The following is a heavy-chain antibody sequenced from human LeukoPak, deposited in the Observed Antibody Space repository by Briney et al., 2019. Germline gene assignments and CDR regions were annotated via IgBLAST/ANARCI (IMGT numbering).Heavy chain of an antibody. V-gene: IGHV3-23*01. D-gene: IGHD2-8*01. CDR1: GFIFSTYD. CDR3: VKPRKGLVLGVFDT. Sequence: GGSLRLSCAASGFIFSTYDMAWVRQAPGKGLQWVSSISDSGRSTFFADSVKGRFSISRDNSQNTVYLQMNSLRVDDTALYYCVKPRKGLVLGVFDTWGQGTMVTVAS. CDR2: ISDSGRST. J-gene: IGHJ3*02.